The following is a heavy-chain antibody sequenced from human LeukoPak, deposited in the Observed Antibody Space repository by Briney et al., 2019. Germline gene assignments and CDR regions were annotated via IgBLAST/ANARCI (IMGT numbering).Heavy chain of an antibody. J-gene: IGHJ4*02. Sequence: PGGSLRLSCAASGLTFSSYWMSWVRQAPGKGLEWVANIKQDGSEKYYVDSVKGRFTISRDNAKNSLYLQMNSLRAEDTAVYYCARDFTMIVDYFDYWGQGTLVTVSS. V-gene: IGHV3-7*01. D-gene: IGHD3-22*01. CDR2: IKQDGSEK. CDR1: GLTFSSYW. CDR3: ARDFTMIVDYFDY.